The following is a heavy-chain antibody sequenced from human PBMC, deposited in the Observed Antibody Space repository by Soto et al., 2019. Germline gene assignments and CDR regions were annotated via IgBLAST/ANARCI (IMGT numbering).Heavy chain of an antibody. Sequence: QVQLQESGPGLVKPSETLSLTCTVSGGSISNHYWRWIRQPPGKGLEWIGYIYYNGNTNYNPSLKSRVTMSVETSQNQISLKFSSVTAADTAVYYCTRANWYSEYWGQGTLVTVSS. CDR3: TRANWYSEY. V-gene: IGHV4-59*11. CDR1: GGSISNHY. CDR2: IYYNGNT. D-gene: IGHD7-27*01. J-gene: IGHJ4*02.